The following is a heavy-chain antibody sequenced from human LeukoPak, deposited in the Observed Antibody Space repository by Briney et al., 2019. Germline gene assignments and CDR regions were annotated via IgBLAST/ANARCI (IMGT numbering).Heavy chain of an antibody. CDR3: ARRRDFIDY. CDR1: GFTLSDYY. D-gene: IGHD3/OR15-3a*01. V-gene: IGHV3-11*01. J-gene: IGHJ4*02. CDR2: SSSSGGTI. Sequence: GGSLRLSCAASGFTLSDYYMGWIRQAPGKGLEWVSYSSSSGGTIYYADSVKGRFAISRDNAKNSLYLQMNSLRAEDTAVYYCARRRDFIDYWGQGTLVSVSS.